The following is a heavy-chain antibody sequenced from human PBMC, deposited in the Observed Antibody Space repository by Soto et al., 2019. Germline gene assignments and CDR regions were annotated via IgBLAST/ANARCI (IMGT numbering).Heavy chain of an antibody. V-gene: IGHV1-24*01. Sequence: ASVKVSCKVSGYTLTELSMHWVRQAPGKGLEWMGGFDPEDGETIYAQKFQGRVTMTEDTSTDTAYMELSSLRSEDTAVYYCANPISAGYAFEIWGQGTMVTVSS. CDR2: FDPEDGET. D-gene: IGHD3-10*01. CDR3: ANPISAGYAFEI. CDR1: GYTLTELS. J-gene: IGHJ3*02.